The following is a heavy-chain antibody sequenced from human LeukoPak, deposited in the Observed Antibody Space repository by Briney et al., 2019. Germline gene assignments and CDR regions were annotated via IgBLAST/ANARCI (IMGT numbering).Heavy chain of an antibody. D-gene: IGHD2-2*01. CDR2: VFYNGAT. CDR1: GGSISSSIYY. J-gene: IGHJ3*01. Sequence: SETLSLTCIVSGGSISSSIYYWAWVRQPPGKGLEWIGTVFYNGATQYSPSLRSRVTISVDTSNNQFSLKLSSVTAADTAVYYCARDVSRTSWTWRWGQGTVVTVSS. V-gene: IGHV4-39*01. CDR3: ARDVSRTSWTWR.